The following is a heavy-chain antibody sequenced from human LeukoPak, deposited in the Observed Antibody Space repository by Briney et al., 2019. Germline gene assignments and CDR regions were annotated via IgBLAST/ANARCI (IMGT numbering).Heavy chain of an antibody. Sequence: GGSLILSCAPSGFTFSNYWMSWVRQAPGKGLEWVANIKQDGSDKYYVDSVKGRFTISRDNAKNSLFLEMNSLRAEDTAVYYCARPGSSWKFDYWGQGTLVTVSS. V-gene: IGHV3-7*04. D-gene: IGHD6-13*01. CDR2: IKQDGSDK. CDR3: ARPGSSWKFDY. CDR1: GFTFSNYW. J-gene: IGHJ4*02.